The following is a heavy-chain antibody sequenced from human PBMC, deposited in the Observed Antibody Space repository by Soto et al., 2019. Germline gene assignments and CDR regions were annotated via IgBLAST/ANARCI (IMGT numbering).Heavy chain of an antibody. Sequence: QMQLVESGGGVVQPGTSLRLSCVASGFAFSSFGMHWVRQAPGKGLEWVAIIWYDGSDKYYGDSVKGRFTISRDNSKNTLFLQMNSLRAEDTAVYHCAFGNLSYYFDYWGQGTPVTVSS. D-gene: IGHD3-16*01. V-gene: IGHV3-33*01. J-gene: IGHJ4*02. CDR2: IWYDGSDK. CDR3: AFGNLSYYFDY. CDR1: GFAFSSFG.